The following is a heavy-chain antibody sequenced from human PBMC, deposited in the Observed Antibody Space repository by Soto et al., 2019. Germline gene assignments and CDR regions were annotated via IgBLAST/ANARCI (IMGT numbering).Heavy chain of an antibody. J-gene: IGHJ5*02. CDR1: GFSLSNARMG. CDR3: ARIRDIDQYNWFDP. V-gene: IGHV2-26*01. CDR2: IFSNDEK. D-gene: IGHD5-12*01. Sequence: SGPTLVNPTETLTLTCTVSGFSLSNARMGVSWIRQPPGKALEWLAHIFSNDEKSYSTSLKSRLTISKDTSKSQVVLTMTNMDPVDTATYYCARIRDIDQYNWFDPWGQGTLVTVSS.